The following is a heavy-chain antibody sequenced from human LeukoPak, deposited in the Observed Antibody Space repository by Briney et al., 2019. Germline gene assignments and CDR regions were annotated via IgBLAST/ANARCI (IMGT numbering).Heavy chain of an antibody. D-gene: IGHD3-10*01. CDR1: GGTFSSYA. Sequence: SVRVSCKASGGTFSSYAISWVRQAPGQGLEWMGRIIPIFGIANYAQKFQGRVTITADKSTSTAYMELSSLRSEDTAVYYCARVNFLSVGESKNGMDVWGQGTTVTVSS. V-gene: IGHV1-69*04. CDR3: ARVNFLSVGESKNGMDV. J-gene: IGHJ6*02. CDR2: IIPIFGIA.